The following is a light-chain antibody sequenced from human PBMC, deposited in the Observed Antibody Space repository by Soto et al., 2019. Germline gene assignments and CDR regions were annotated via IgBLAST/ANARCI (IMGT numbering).Light chain of an antibody. J-gene: IGKJ1*01. CDR2: DAS. Sequence: EKVMTQSPATLSVSPGERATLSCRASQSVSSNLAWYQQKPGQAPRLLIYDASTRATGIPARFSGRGSGTEFNVTITSMQFEDIAVYYCQQYDDWPETFGQGNKVEIK. CDR3: QQYDDWPET. CDR1: QSVSSN. V-gene: IGKV3-15*01.